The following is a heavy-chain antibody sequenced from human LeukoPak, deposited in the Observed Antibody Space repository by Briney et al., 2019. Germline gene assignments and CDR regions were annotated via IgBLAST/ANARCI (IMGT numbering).Heavy chain of an antibody. J-gene: IGHJ5*02. D-gene: IGHD5-18*01. CDR1: RFTFSDYY. V-gene: IGHV3-11*01. CDR3: ARDPHPGYSYGENWFDP. CDR2: ISSSGSTI. Sequence: GGSLRLSCAASRFTFSDYYMSWIRQAPGKGLEWVSYISSSGSTIYYADSVKGRFTISRDNAKNSLYLQMNSLRAEDTAVYYCARDPHPGYSYGENWFDPWGQGTLVTVSS.